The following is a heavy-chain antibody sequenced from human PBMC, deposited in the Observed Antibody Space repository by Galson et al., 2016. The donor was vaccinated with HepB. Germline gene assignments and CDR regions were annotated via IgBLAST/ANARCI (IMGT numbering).Heavy chain of an antibody. CDR3: ARGAPFTTVVASYYFDC. V-gene: IGHV1-69*13. CDR2: IIPIFGTS. D-gene: IGHD4-23*01. J-gene: IGHJ4*02. CDR1: GGTFPSYS. Sequence: SVKVSCKASGGTFPSYSIGWVRQAPGQGLEWMGGIIPIFGTSNYAQNFQGRLTIAADDSTGTTYVELSSLRSEDTAVYYCARGAPFTTVVASYYFDCWGLGTLVTVSS.